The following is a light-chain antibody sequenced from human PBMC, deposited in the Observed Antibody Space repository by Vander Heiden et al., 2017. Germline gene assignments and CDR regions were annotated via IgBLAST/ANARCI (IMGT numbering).Light chain of an antibody. J-gene: IGKJ1*01. V-gene: IGKV3-20*01. Sequence: EIVLTQSPGTLSLSPGERDTLSCRASQNMDSNYLAWYQQKPGQPPRLLMYGASSRANGFPDRFSGRGSWTDFTLTSTRREPEDFAVYYLQQDYSSRTFGRGTKVQVK. CDR3: QQDYSSRT. CDR1: QNMDSNY. CDR2: GAS.